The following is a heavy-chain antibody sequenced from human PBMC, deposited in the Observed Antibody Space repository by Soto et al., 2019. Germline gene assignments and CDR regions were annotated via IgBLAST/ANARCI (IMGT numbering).Heavy chain of an antibody. CDR3: ARHVGGRDYYYGIDV. CDR1: GYTFINYW. J-gene: IGHJ6*02. CDR2: IHPGDSDV. V-gene: IGHV5-51*01. Sequence: GESLKISCKASGYTFINYWIAWVRQMPGKGLEWMGIIHPGDSDVRYSPSFQGLVTFSADKSINTAYAHWSSLKASDTALYYCARHVGGRDYYYGIDVWGQGTTVTVSS.